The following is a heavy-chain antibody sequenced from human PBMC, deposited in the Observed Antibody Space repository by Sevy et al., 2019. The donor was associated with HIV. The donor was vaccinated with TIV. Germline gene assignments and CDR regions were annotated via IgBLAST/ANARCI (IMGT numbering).Heavy chain of an antibody. CDR2: ISSSSSYI. D-gene: IGHD1-26*01. CDR1: GFTFSSYS. CDR3: ARDSGSYSPYYMDV. J-gene: IGHJ6*03. V-gene: IGHV3-21*01. Sequence: GGSLRLSCAASGFTFSSYSMNWVRQAPGKGLEWVSSISSSSSYIYYADSLKGRFTISRDNAKNSLYLQMNSLGAEDTAVYYCARDSGSYSPYYMDVWGKGTTVTVSS.